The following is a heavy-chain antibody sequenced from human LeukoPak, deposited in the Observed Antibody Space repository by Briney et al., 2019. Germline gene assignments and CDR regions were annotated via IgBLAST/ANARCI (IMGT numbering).Heavy chain of an antibody. CDR3: ARHGAEGLDYGDYLNPGAFDI. V-gene: IGHV3-15*07. CDR1: GFPFTNAW. D-gene: IGHD4-17*01. J-gene: IGHJ3*02. Sequence: GGSLRLSCEASGFPFTNAWMNWVRQAPGKGLEWVGRIKSKTDGGTIDYAAPVKGRFTISRDDSKNTLYLQMNSLKAEDTAVYYCARHGAEGLDYGDYLNPGAFDIWGQGTMVTVSS. CDR2: IKSKTDGGTI.